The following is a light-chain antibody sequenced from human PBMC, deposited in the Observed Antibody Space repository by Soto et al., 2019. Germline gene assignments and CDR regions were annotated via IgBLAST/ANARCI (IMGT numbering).Light chain of an antibody. V-gene: IGKV3D-15*01. CDR3: QKYNTWPPPSES. Sequence: EIVMTQSPATLSVSPGERVTLSCRASQNVSNSLAWYQQKPGQAPRLLIYGASTRATGMPARFSGRGSGTEFTLTISSLQSEDFAVYYCQKYNTWPPPSESVGPGTKVDIK. J-gene: IGKJ3*01. CDR1: QNVSNS. CDR2: GAS.